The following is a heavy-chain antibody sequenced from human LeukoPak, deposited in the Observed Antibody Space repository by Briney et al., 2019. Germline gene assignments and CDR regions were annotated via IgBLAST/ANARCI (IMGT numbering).Heavy chain of an antibody. D-gene: IGHD5-18*01. V-gene: IGHV1-69*04. CDR3: ARASAGYSYGTIDY. CDR1: GGTFSSYA. Sequence: VKVSCKASGGTFSSYAISWVRQAPGQGLEWMGRIIPILGIANYAQKFQGRVTITADKSTSTAYMELSSLRSEDTAVYYCARASAGYSYGTIDYWGQGTLVTVSS. CDR2: IIPILGIA. J-gene: IGHJ4*02.